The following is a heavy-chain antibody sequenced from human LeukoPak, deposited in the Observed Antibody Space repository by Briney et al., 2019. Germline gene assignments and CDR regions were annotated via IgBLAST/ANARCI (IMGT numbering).Heavy chain of an antibody. CDR2: IIPIFGTA. Sequence: GASVKVSCKASGGTFSSYAISWVRQAPGQGLEWMGGIIPIFGTANYAQKFQGRVTMTTDTSISTAYMELSRLTSDDTAVYYCARGHVVVVVAATQEKAFDIWGQGTMVTVSS. D-gene: IGHD2-15*01. J-gene: IGHJ3*02. V-gene: IGHV1-69*05. CDR1: GGTFSSYA. CDR3: ARGHVVVVVAATQEKAFDI.